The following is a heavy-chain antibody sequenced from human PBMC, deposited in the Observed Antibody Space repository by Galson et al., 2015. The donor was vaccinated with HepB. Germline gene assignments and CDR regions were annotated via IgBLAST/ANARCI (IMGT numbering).Heavy chain of an antibody. CDR2: INPSGGST. V-gene: IGHV1-46*01. Sequence: SVKVSCKASGYTFTSYYMHWVRQAPGQGLEWMGIINPSGGSTSYAQKFQGRVTMTRDTSTSAVYMELSSLRSEDTAVYYCARDRGELGGKDYWGQGTLVTVSS. D-gene: IGHD3-10*01. J-gene: IGHJ4*02. CDR3: ARDRGELGGKDY. CDR1: GYTFTSYY.